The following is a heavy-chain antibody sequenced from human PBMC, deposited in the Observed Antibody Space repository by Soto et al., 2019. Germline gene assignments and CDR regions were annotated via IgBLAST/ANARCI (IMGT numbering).Heavy chain of an antibody. CDR3: ARHATIFDRYYYYMDV. D-gene: IGHD3-3*01. CDR1: GGSISSYY. CDR2: IYYSGST. Sequence: SETLSLTCTVSGGSISSYYWSWIRQPPGKGLEWIGYIYYSGSTNYNPSLKSRVTISVDTSKNQFSLKLSSVTAADTAVYYCARHATIFDRYYYYMDVWGKGTTVTVSS. V-gene: IGHV4-59*08. J-gene: IGHJ6*03.